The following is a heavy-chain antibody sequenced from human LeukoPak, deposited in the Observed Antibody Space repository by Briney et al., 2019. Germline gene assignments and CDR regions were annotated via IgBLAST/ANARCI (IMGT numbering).Heavy chain of an antibody. D-gene: IGHD3-22*01. CDR3: ARDGDYYDSHY. J-gene: IGHJ4*02. V-gene: IGHV1-69*13. Sequence: GASVKVSCKASGYTFTGYYMHWVRQAPGQGLEWMGGIIPIFGTANYAQRFQGRVTITADESTSTAYMELSSLRSEDTAVYYCARDGDYYDSHYWGQGTLVTVSS. CDR2: IIPIFGTA. CDR1: GYTFTGYY.